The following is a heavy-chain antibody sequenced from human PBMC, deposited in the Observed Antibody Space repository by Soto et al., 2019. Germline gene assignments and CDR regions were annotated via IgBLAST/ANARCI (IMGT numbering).Heavy chain of an antibody. V-gene: IGHV3-48*02. D-gene: IGHD3-22*01. CDR1: GFTFSNYN. CDR3: ASRYYYDSSGYYYPYYY. J-gene: IGHJ4*02. CDR2: ISSSSSTI. Sequence: EVQLVESGGGLVQPGGSLRLSCAASGFTFSNYNMNWVRKAPGKGLEWVSSISSSSSTIYYADSVKGRFTISRDNAKNSLYLQMNSLRDEDTAVYYCASRYYYDSSGYYYPYYYWGQGTLVTVSS.